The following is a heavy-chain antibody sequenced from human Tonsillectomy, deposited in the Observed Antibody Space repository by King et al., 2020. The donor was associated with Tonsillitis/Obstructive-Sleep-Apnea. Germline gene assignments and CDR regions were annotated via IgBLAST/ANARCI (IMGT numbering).Heavy chain of an antibody. J-gene: IGHJ4*02. D-gene: IGHD3-22*01. CDR2: ILYDGSNQ. V-gene: IGHV3-30*18. CDR3: VKDASSGYYYVDY. CDR1: GFTFSSYG. Sequence: VQLVESGGGVVQPGRSLRLSCAASGFTFSSYGMHWVRQAPGKGLEWVALILYDGSNQYYADSVKGRFAISRDDSKNTLYLQMKSLRVEDTAVYYCVKDASSGYYYVDYWGQGTLVTVSS.